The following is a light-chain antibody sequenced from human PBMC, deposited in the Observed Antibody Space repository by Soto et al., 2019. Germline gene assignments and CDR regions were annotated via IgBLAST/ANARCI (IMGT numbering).Light chain of an antibody. V-gene: IGLV2-14*01. CDR3: SSYTSSSTLPYV. J-gene: IGLJ1*01. CDR1: SSDVGGYNY. CDR2: DVS. Sequence: LTQPASVSGSPGQSITISCTGTSSDVGGYNYVSWYQQHPGKAPKLMIYDVSNRPSGVSNRFSGSKSGNTASLTISGLQAEDEADYYCSSYTSSSTLPYVFGTGT.